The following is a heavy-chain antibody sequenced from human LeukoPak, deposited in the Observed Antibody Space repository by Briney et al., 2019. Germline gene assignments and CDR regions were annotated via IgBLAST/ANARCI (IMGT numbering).Heavy chain of an antibody. CDR1: GFTFSSYG. CDR2: ISYDGSNK. Sequence: GGSLRLSCAASGFTFSSYGMHWVRQAPGKGLEWVAVISYDGSNKYYADSVKGRFTISRDNSKNTLYLQMNSLRAEDTAVYYCAKVVVAASEAGSFDYWGQGTLVTVSS. V-gene: IGHV3-30*18. J-gene: IGHJ4*02. CDR3: AKVVVAASEAGSFDY. D-gene: IGHD2-15*01.